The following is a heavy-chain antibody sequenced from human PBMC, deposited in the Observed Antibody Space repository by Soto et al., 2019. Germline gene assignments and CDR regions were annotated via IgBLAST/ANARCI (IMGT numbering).Heavy chain of an antibody. V-gene: IGHV1-2*02. CDR1: GYTFTGYY. Sequence: GAAVKVCCKASGYTFTGYYMHWVRQAPGQGLEWMGWINPNSGGTNYAQKFQGRVTMTRDTSTSTVYMELSSLRSEDTAVYYCARVRRSSGYYYGYWGQGTPVTVSS. D-gene: IGHD3-22*01. CDR2: INPNSGGT. J-gene: IGHJ4*02. CDR3: ARVRRSSGYYYGY.